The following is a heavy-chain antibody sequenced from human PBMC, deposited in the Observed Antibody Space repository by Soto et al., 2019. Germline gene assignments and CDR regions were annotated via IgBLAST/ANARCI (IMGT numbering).Heavy chain of an antibody. CDR1: GGSISSYY. CDR2: IYYSGST. J-gene: IGHJ4*02. CDR3: AREKSGYYDY. D-gene: IGHD3-3*01. V-gene: IGHV4-59*08. Sequence: SETLSLTCTVSGGSISSYYWSWIRQPPGKGLEWIGHIYYSGSTKYSPSLKSRVTISVDTSKNQFSLKLSSVTAADTAVYYCAREKSGYYDYWGQGTLVTVSS.